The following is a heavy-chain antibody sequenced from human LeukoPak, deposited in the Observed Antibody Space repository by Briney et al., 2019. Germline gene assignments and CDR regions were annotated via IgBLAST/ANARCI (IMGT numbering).Heavy chain of an antibody. J-gene: IGHJ4*02. V-gene: IGHV3-9*01. CDR2: ISWNSGSI. CDR1: GFTFNDFA. CDR3: AKKDY. Sequence: GGSLRLSCAASGFTFNDFAMHWVRQAPGKGLEWVSGISWNSGSISYADSVKGRFTISRDNAKNSLYLQMNSLRAEDTALYYCAKKDYWGQGTLVTVSS.